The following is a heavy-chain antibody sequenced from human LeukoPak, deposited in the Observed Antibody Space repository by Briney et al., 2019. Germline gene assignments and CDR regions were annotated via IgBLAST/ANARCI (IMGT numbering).Heavy chain of an antibody. CDR1: GGSISSSNYY. V-gene: IGHV4-39*01. CDR3: ARLPKTYDFWSGYYGY. CDR2: IYYTGST. Sequence: SETLSLTCTVSGGSISSSNYYWGWIRQPPGKGLEWVGSIYYTGSTYYNPPLKSRVTISVDTSKNQFSLKLSSVTAADTAVYYCARLPKTYDFWSGYYGYWGQGTQVTVSS. J-gene: IGHJ4*02. D-gene: IGHD3-3*01.